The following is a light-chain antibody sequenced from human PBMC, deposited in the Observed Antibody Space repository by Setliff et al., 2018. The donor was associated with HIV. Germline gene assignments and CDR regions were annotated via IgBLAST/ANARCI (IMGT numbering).Light chain of an antibody. V-gene: IGLV2-23*02. CDR3: CSSAGSYLYV. Sequence: QSVLTQPASVSGSPGQSITISCTGTTSYIGNFSLVSWYQQHPGKAPKLMICEVSKRPSGVSDRFSGSKSANTASLTISGLQAEDEADYYCCSSAGSYLYVFGTGTKVTVL. CDR1: TSYIGNFSL. J-gene: IGLJ1*01. CDR2: EVS.